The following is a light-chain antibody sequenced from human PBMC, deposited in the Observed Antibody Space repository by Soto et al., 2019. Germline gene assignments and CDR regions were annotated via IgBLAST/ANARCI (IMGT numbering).Light chain of an antibody. CDR2: AAS. CDR1: QSINTF. CDR3: QQVYVYPST. Sequence: DIQMTQSPSSLSASVGDRITITCRASQSINTFLNWYQQKPGKAPNLLIYAASTLQSGVPSRFSGGGSGTDFTLTISSLQPEDFATYYCQQVYVYPSTFGGGTKVDIK. V-gene: IGKV1-39*01. J-gene: IGKJ4*01.